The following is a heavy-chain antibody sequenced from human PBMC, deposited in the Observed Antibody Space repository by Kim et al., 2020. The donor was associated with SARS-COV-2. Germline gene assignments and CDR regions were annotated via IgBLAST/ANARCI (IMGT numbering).Heavy chain of an antibody. V-gene: IGHV3-30*01. CDR3: ARDHSGSYYGAFDY. Sequence: ADSLKGRFTISRDNSKNTLYLQMNSLRAEDTAVYYCARDHSGSYYGAFDYWGQGPLVTVSS. D-gene: IGHD1-26*01. J-gene: IGHJ4*02.